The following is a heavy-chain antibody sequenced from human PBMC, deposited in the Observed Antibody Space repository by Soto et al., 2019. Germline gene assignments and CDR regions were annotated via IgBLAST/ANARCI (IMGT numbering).Heavy chain of an antibody. V-gene: IGHV3-21*06. CDR1: GFTFARYS. CDR3: ARESEDLTSNFDY. Sequence: GGSLRLSCAASGFTFARYSMNWVRKAPGKGLDWVSSISSTTNYIYYGDSMKGRFTISRDNAKNSLYLEMNSLRAEDTAVYYCARESEDLTSNFDYWGQGTLVTVS. J-gene: IGHJ4*02. CDR2: ISSTTNYI.